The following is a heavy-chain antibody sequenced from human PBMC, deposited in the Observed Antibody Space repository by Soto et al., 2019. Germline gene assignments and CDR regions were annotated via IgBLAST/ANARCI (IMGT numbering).Heavy chain of an antibody. V-gene: IGHV3-53*01. CDR3: ATELIAKYGMDV. CDR1: GFTVSGNY. CDR2: IYTDDNI. D-gene: IGHD2-21*01. Sequence: EVQLVESGGGLVQPGGSLRLSCAASGFTVSGNYVTWVRQAPGKGLEWVSVIYTDDNIYYADSVTGRFTISRDNSKNTFYLQMNRLRVDYTAVYYCATELIAKYGMDVWGQGTTVTVSS. J-gene: IGHJ6*02.